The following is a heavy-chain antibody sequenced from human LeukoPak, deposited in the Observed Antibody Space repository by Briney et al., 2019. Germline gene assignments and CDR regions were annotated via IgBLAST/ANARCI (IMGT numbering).Heavy chain of an antibody. CDR2: IYYSGST. Sequence: SETLSLTCTVSGGSISSHYWSWIRQPPGKGLDWIGYIYYSGSTNYNPSLKSRVTISVDTSKNQFSLKLSSVTAADTAVCYCARAKEDTDWFDPWGQGTLVTVSS. V-gene: IGHV4-59*11. D-gene: IGHD5-18*01. CDR3: ARAKEDTDWFDP. CDR1: GGSISSHY. J-gene: IGHJ5*02.